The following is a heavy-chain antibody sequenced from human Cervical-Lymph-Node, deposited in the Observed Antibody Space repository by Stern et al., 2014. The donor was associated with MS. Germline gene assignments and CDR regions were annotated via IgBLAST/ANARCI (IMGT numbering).Heavy chain of an antibody. V-gene: IGHV1-18*01. CDR1: GYTFTMFG. Sequence: QVQLLQPGPEVKKPGASVRVPCKASGYTFTMFGLSWVRQAPGQGLEWLGWITPYTSNTTFAEKFQGRVPLTTDTSTDTAYMELRNLKSDDTAVYYCARVDYYESSGFFMYWGQGTLVTVSS. J-gene: IGHJ4*02. CDR2: ITPYTSNT. CDR3: ARVDYYESSGFFMY. D-gene: IGHD3-22*01.